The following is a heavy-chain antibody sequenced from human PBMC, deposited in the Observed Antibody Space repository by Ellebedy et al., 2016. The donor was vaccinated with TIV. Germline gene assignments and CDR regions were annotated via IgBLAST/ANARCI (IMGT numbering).Heavy chain of an antibody. V-gene: IGHV1-18*04. D-gene: IGHD3-10*01. J-gene: IGHJ4*02. CDR3: ARDFYGSASYFDY. CDR1: GYTFTSYG. CDR2: ISAYNGDT. Sequence: AASVQVSCKASGYTFTSYGFSWVRQAPGQGLEWMGWISAYNGDTNYAPKLQGRVTMTTDTSTSTAYMELRSLRSDDTAVYYCARDFYGSASYFDYWGQGTLVTVSS.